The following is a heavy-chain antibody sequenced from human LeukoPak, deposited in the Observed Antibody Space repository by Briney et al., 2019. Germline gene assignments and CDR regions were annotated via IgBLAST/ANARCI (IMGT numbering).Heavy chain of an antibody. D-gene: IGHD4-23*01. J-gene: IGHJ3*02. CDR1: GFNFSDFY. CDR2: ISSSGSTI. V-gene: IGHV3-11*04. Sequence: AGGSLRLSCAASGFNFSDFYMSWIRQAPGKGLEWVSYISSSGSTIYYADSVKGRFTISRDNAKNSLYLQMNSLRAEDTAVYFCARDSTAYYGGKNVPADAFDIWGQETLVTVSS. CDR3: ARDSTAYYGGKNVPADAFDI.